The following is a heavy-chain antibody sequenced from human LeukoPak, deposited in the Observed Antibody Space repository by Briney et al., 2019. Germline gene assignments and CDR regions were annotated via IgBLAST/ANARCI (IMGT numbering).Heavy chain of an antibody. D-gene: IGHD1-26*01. CDR2: IYYSGST. V-gene: IGHV4-61*05. Sequence: PSETLSLTCAVSGGSISSSSYYWGWIRQPPGKGLEWIGYIYYSGSTKYNPSLKSRVTISIDTSKNQFSLKLSSVTAADTAMYYCAGVVGGSYSMDVWGQGTTVTVSS. J-gene: IGHJ6*03. CDR3: AGVVGGSYSMDV. CDR1: GGSISSSSYY.